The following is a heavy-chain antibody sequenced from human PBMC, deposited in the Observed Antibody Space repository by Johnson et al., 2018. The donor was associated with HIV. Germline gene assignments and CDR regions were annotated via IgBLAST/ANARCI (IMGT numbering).Heavy chain of an antibody. V-gene: IGHV3-7*01. CDR1: GFTFSDYY. Sequence: EVQLVESGGGVVQPGGSLRLSCTASGFTFSDYYMSWIRQAPGKGLEWVAYIKQDGSEKYYVDSVKGRFTISRDNAKNSLYLQMNSLRAEDTAVYYCANLGDYSGLNGFDIWGQGTMVTVSS. CDR3: ANLGDYSGLNGFDI. J-gene: IGHJ3*02. D-gene: IGHD4-23*01. CDR2: IKQDGSEK.